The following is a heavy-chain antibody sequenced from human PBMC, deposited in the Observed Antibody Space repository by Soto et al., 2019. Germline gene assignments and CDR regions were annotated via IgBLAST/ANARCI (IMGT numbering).Heavy chain of an antibody. Sequence: EVQLVESGGGLVKQGGSLRLSCVASGPIFSSYGMNWLRQAPGKGLEWVSSIDSSGRYIYYADSLQGRFTISRDNAKNSMYLQMNSLRVEDTARYFCARDESAGSSTSDWGQGTLVTVSS. CDR1: GPIFSSYG. J-gene: IGHJ4*02. CDR2: IDSSGRYI. V-gene: IGHV3-21*01. D-gene: IGHD2-2*01. CDR3: ARDESAGSSTSD.